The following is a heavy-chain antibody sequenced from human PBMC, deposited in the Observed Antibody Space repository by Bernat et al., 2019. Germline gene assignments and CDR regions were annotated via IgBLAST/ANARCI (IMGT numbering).Heavy chain of an antibody. CDR1: GFTVSGSY. D-gene: IGHD3-16*01. CDR2: IYSGGGT. Sequence: EVQLVESGGGLIQPGGSLRLSCAASGFTVSGSYMSWARQAPGKGLDWVAVIYSGGGTYYADSVKGRFTSSRDNSKNTLFLQMNSLRAEDTAVYYCARDSKGPYDWGQGTLVTVSS. J-gene: IGHJ4*02. V-gene: IGHV3-53*01. CDR3: ARDSKGPYD.